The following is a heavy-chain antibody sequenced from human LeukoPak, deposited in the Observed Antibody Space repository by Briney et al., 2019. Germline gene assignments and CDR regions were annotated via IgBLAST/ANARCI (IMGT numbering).Heavy chain of an antibody. CDR1: GGSISSSSYY. Sequence: PSETLSLTCTVSGGSISSSSYYWGWIRQPPGKGLEWIGSIYYSGSTYYNPSLKSRVTISVDTSKNQFSLKLSSVTAADTAVYYCARIIVVVPASRGFDPWGQGTLDTVSS. J-gene: IGHJ5*02. CDR2: IYYSGST. D-gene: IGHD2-2*01. V-gene: IGHV4-39*07. CDR3: ARIIVVVPASRGFDP.